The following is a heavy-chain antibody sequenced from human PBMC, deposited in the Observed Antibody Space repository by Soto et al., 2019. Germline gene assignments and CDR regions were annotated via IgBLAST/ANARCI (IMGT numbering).Heavy chain of an antibody. CDR2: IYYSGST. CDR3: ARGTVPAAAPWFDP. D-gene: IGHD2-2*01. Sequence: SETLSLTCTVSGGSISSGDYYWSWIRQPPGKGLGWIGYIYYSGSTYYNPSLKSRVTISVDTSKNQFSLKLSSVTAADTAVYYCARGTVPAAAPWFDPWGQGTLVTVSS. V-gene: IGHV4-30-4*01. J-gene: IGHJ5*02. CDR1: GGSISSGDYY.